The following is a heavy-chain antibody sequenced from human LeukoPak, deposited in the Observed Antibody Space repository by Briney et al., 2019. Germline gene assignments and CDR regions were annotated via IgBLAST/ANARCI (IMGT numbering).Heavy chain of an antibody. D-gene: IGHD3-22*01. J-gene: IGHJ4*02. V-gene: IGHV3-23*01. CDR1: GYTFSSYA. CDR3: AKDAPESWYYYDSSGYYDY. CDR2: ISGSGGST. Sequence: PGWSLRLSCAASGYTFSSYAMCWVHQAPGKGLEWVSAISGSGGSTYYADSVKGRFTISRDNSKNTLYLQMNSLRAEDTAVYYCAKDAPESWYYYDSSGYYDYWGQGTLVTVSS.